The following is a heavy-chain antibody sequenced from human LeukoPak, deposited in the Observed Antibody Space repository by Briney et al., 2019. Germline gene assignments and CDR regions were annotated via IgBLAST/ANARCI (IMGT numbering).Heavy chain of an antibody. J-gene: IGHJ4*02. CDR3: ARGTRFGEFFDY. V-gene: IGHV3-30*04. Sequence: GGSLRLSCAASGFTFSSYAMHWVRQAPGKGLEWVAVISYDGSNKYYADSVKGRFTISRDNSKNTLYLQMNSPRAEDTAVYYCARGTRFGEFFDYWGQGTLVTVSS. CDR1: GFTFSSYA. CDR2: ISYDGSNK. D-gene: IGHD3-10*01.